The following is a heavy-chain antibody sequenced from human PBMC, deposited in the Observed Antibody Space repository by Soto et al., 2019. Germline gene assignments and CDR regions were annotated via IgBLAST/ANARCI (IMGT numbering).Heavy chain of an antibody. D-gene: IGHD4-17*01. CDR2: INPDNGNT. V-gene: IGHV1-18*01. CDR3: ARGCIAVTTHLCY. J-gene: IGHJ4*02. CDR1: GYTFNTYG. Sequence: QVQLVQSGAEIKKPGASVKVSCKASGYTFNTYGITWVRQAPGQGLEWMGWINPDNGNTKFAQKLQDRVTITTATDTSTAYMELASLRSDDTAVYYCARGCIAVTTHLCYWGQGTLVTVSS.